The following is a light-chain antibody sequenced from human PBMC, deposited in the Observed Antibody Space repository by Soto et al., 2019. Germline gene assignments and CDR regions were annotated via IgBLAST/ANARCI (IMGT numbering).Light chain of an antibody. CDR1: QSVSSSY. Sequence: EIVLTQSPGTLSLSPGERATLSCRASQSVSSSYLAWYQQKPGQAPRLLIYGASSRATGIPDRFSGSGSGTDFTITISRLEPEDFAVYYCQQYGSSPLITFGPGTKVDIK. V-gene: IGKV3-20*01. CDR2: GAS. J-gene: IGKJ3*01. CDR3: QQYGSSPLIT.